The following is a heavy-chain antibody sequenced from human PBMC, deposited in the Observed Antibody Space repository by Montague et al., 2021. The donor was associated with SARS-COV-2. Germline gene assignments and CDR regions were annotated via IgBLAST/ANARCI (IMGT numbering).Heavy chain of an antibody. V-gene: IGHV4-31*03. J-gene: IGHJ3*02. D-gene: IGHD3-22*01. Sequence: TLSLTCTVSGGSISSGGYYWGWIRQPPGKGLDWIGYIYYSGSTYYNPSLKSRVTISVDTSKNQFSLKLSSVTAADTAVYYCARAHITMIVVVDVFDIWGQGTMVTVSS. CDR1: GGSISSGGYY. CDR2: IYYSGST. CDR3: ARAHITMIVVVDVFDI.